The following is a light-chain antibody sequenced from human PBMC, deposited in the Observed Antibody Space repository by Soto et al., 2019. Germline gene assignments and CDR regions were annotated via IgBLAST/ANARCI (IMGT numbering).Light chain of an antibody. CDR1: SSNIGGNS. CDR3: GSWDSSLSAYV. Sequence: QSVLSQPPSVSAAPGQRVTISCSGSSSNIGGNSVSWYQQLPGTAPKLLIYDDDQRPSGIPARFSGSKSGTSATLGITGFQTGDEADYYCGSWDSSLSAYVFGTGTKVAVL. V-gene: IGLV1-51*01. CDR2: DDD. J-gene: IGLJ1*01.